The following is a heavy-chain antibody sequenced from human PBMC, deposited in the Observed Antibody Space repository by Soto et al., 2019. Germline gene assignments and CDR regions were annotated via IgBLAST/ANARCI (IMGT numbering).Heavy chain of an antibody. CDR3: ARGSLRERPWEY. CDR2: IWYDGSNK. V-gene: IGHV3-33*01. Sequence: GGSLRLSCAASGFTFSSYGMHWVRQAPGKGLEWVAVIWYDGSNKYYADSVKGRFTISRDNSKNTLYLQMNSLRAEDTAVYYCARGSLRERPWEYWGQGTLVTVSS. D-gene: IGHD3-3*01. J-gene: IGHJ4*02. CDR1: GFTFSSYG.